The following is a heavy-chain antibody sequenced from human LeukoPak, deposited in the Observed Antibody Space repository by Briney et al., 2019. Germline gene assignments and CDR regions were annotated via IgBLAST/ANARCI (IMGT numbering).Heavy chain of an antibody. V-gene: IGHV4-4*07. J-gene: IGHJ5*02. D-gene: IGHD3-10*01. Sequence: SSETLSLTCTVSGGSISSYYWNWIQQPAGKGLEWIGRISSSGSTNYNPSLKSRVTMSVATSKNEFSLKLSSVTAADTAVYYCARDPSSFGGRFDPWGQGTLVAVSS. CDR2: ISSSGST. CDR1: GGSISSYY. CDR3: ARDPSSFGGRFDP.